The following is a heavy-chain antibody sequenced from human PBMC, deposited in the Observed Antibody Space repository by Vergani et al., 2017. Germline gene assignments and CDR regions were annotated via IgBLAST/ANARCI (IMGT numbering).Heavy chain of an antibody. CDR2: INPSGGST. CDR1: GYTFTSYY. CDR3: ARAPDCSGGSCYSGGWFDP. V-gene: IGHV1-46*01. Sequence: QVQLVQSGAEVKKPGASVKVSCKASGYTFTSYYMHWVRQAPGQGLEWMGIINPSGGSTSYAQKFQGRVTMTRDTSTSTVYMELSSLRSEDPAVYYCARAPDCSGGSCYSGGWFDPWGQGTLVTVAS. J-gene: IGHJ5*02. D-gene: IGHD2-15*01.